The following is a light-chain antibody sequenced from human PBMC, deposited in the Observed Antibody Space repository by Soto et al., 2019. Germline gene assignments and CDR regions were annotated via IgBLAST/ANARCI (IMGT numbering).Light chain of an antibody. CDR1: SSDVGGYNY. Sequence: QPARNQPASVYGSPGQSSTISCTGTSSDVGGYNYVSWYQQHPGKAPKLMIYDVSNRPSGVSNRFSGSKSGNTASLTISGLQAEDEADYYCSSYTSSSTLPYVFGTGTKVTVL. J-gene: IGLJ1*01. CDR2: DVS. V-gene: IGLV2-14*01. CDR3: SSYTSSSTLPYV.